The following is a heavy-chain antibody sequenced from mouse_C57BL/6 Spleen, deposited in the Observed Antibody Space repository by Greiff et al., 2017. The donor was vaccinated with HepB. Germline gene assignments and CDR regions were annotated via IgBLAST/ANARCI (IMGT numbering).Heavy chain of an antibody. CDR1: GYTFTDYE. Sequence: VQLVESGAELVRPGASVTLSCKASGYTFTDYEMNWVKQTPVHGLEWIGAIDPETGCTAYNQKSNGKAILTADKSSSTAYMELRSLTSEDSAVYYCTRGVGFPWFACWGQGTLVTVST. CDR3: TRGVGFPWFAC. CDR2: IDPETGCT. V-gene: IGHV1-15*01. D-gene: IGHD2-2*01. J-gene: IGHJ3*01.